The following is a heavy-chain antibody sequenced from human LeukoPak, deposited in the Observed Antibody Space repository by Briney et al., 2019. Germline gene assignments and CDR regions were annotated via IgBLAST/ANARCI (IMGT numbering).Heavy chain of an antibody. CDR3: ARSIMITFGGVIAYFDY. V-gene: IGHV1-18*01. J-gene: IGHJ4*02. D-gene: IGHD3-16*02. Sequence: ASVKVSCKTSGYTFTSYGISRVRQAPGQGLEWMGWISAYNGNTNYAQKLQGRVTMTTDTSTCTAYMELRSLRSDDTAVYYCARSIMITFGGVIAYFDYWGQGTLVTVSS. CDR1: GYTFTSYG. CDR2: ISAYNGNT.